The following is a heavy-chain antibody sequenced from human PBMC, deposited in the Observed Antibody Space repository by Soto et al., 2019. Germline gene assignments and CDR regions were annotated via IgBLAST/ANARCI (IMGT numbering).Heavy chain of an antibody. CDR2: IKQDGSEK. D-gene: IGHD2-15*01. CDR1: GFTFSSYW. J-gene: IGHJ6*02. CDR3: ARDLNVVVVAAYYYYGMDV. V-gene: IGHV3-7*01. Sequence: EVQLVESGGGLVQPGGSLRLSCAASGFTFSSYWMSWVRQAPGKGLEWVANIKQDGSEKYYVDSVKGRFTISRDNAKNSLYLQMNSLRAEDTAVYYCARDLNVVVVAAYYYYGMDVWGQGTTVTVSS.